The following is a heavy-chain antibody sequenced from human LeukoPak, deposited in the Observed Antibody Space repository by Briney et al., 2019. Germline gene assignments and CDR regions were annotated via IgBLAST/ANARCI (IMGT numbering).Heavy chain of an antibody. CDR1: GGSISSYY. D-gene: IGHD2-2*01. Sequence: SETLSLTCTGSGGSISSYYWSWIRQPPGKGLEWIEYIYYSGSTSYNPSLKSRVTISVDTSKNHFSLKLSSVTAADTAVYYCARGPPDCSSTSCYAFDAFDVWGQGTMVTVSS. V-gene: IGHV4-59*12. CDR2: IYYSGST. J-gene: IGHJ3*01. CDR3: ARGPPDCSSTSCYAFDAFDV.